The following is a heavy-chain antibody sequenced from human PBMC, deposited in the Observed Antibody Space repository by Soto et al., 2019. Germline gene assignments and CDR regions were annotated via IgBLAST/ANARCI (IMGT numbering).Heavy chain of an antibody. V-gene: IGHV3-48*03. CDR1: GFIFSSYE. D-gene: IGHD3-10*01. Sequence: SLRLSCAASGFIFSSYEMSWVRQAPGKGLEWVSYISSSGSTIYYADSVKGRFTISRDNAKNSLYLQVNSLSAEDTAVYYCVRDQRESGAFDIWGQGTMVTVSS. CDR3: VRDQRESGAFDI. CDR2: ISSSGSTI. J-gene: IGHJ3*02.